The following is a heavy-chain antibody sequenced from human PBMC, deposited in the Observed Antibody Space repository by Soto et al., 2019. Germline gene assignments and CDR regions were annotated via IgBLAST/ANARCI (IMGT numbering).Heavy chain of an antibody. CDR2: IDPSDSYT. V-gene: IGHV5-10-1*01. D-gene: IGHD6-13*01. CDR3: ARIAGIAAALDDAFDI. CDR1: GYSFTSYW. J-gene: IGHJ3*02. Sequence: GESLKISCKGSGYSFTSYWISWVRQMPGKGLEWMGRIDPSDSYTNYSPSFQGHVTISADKSISTAYLQWSSLKASDTAMYYCARIAGIAAALDDAFDIWGQGTMVTVSS.